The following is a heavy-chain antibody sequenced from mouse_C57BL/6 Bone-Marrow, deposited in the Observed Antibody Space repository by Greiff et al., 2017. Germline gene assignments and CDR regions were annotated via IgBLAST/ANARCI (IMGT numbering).Heavy chain of an antibody. CDR3: ARSVPSPLHYYAMDY. D-gene: IGHD6-1*01. CDR1: GYTFTSFW. CDR2: INPSSGYT. V-gene: IGHV1-7*01. Sequence: VQLQQSGAELAKPGASVKLSCKASGYTFTSFWLHWVKQRPGQGLELIGYINPSSGYTKYNQKFKDKATLTADKYSSTAYMQLSSLTYEDSAVFYCARSVPSPLHYYAMDYWGQGTSVTVSS. J-gene: IGHJ4*01.